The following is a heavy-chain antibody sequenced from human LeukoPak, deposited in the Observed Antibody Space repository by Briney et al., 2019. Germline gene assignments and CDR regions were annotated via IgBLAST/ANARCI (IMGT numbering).Heavy chain of an antibody. Sequence: SETLSLTCTVSGGSISSSSYYWGWIRQPPGTGLEWIGSIYYSGSTYYNPSLKSRVTISVDTSKNQFSLKLSSVTAADTAVYYCARQVAYCGGDCYSGAFDIWGQGTMVTVSS. CDR3: ARQVAYCGGDCYSGAFDI. D-gene: IGHD2-21*02. CDR1: GGSISSSSYY. V-gene: IGHV4-39*01. CDR2: IYYSGST. J-gene: IGHJ3*02.